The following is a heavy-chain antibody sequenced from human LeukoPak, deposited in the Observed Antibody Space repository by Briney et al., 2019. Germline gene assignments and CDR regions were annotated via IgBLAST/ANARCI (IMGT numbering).Heavy chain of an antibody. CDR3: ARERIVAKSLSY. CDR1: GGTFSSYG. CDR2: IIPILGIA. D-gene: IGHD5-12*01. Sequence: GASVKVSCKASGGTFSSYGISWVRQAPGQGLEWMGRIIPILGIANYAQKFQGRVTITADKSTSAAYMELSNLRSEDTAVYYCARERIVAKSLSYWGQGTLVTVSS. J-gene: IGHJ4*02. V-gene: IGHV1-69*04.